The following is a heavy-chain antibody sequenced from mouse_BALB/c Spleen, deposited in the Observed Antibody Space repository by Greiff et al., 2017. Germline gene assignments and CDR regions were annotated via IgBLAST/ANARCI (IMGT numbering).Heavy chain of an antibody. J-gene: IGHJ2*01. CDR3: ARVGYRYSFDY. Sequence: QVQLKESGPGLVAPSQSLSITCTVSGFSLTGYGVNWVRQPPGKGLEWLGMIWGDGSTDYNSALKSRLSISKDNSKSQVFLKMNSLQTDDTARYYCARVGYRYSFDYWGQGTTLTVSS. D-gene: IGHD2-14*01. CDR2: IWGDGST. CDR1: GFSLTGYG. V-gene: IGHV2-6-7*01.